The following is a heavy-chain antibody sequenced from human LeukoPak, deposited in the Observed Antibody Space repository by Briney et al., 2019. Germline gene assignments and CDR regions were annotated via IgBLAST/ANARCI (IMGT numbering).Heavy chain of an antibody. CDR3: AKDSMTTVTNSYFDY. CDR1: GFTFSSYG. CDR2: IWYDGSNK. V-gene: IGHV3-33*06. J-gene: IGHJ4*02. D-gene: IGHD4-11*01. Sequence: GGSLRLSCAASGFTFSSYGMHWVRQAPGKGLEWVAVIWYDGSNKYYADSVKGRFTISRGNSKNTLYLQMNSLRAEDTAVYYCAKDSMTTVTNSYFDYWGQGTLVTVSS.